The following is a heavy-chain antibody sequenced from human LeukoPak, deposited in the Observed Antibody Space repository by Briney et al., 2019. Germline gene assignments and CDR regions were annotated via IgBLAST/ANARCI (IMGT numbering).Heavy chain of an antibody. V-gene: IGHV1-69*13. CDR3: ARSHQGAYSSGWFAYWY. CDR2: IISIFGTA. J-gene: IGHJ4*02. Sequence: SVQVSCQASGYTFTGYYMHSVRQAPGQGLEWMGGIISIFGTANYAQKLQGRVTITADESTSTAYMELSSLRSEDTAVYYCARSHQGAYSSGWFAYWYWGQGTLVTVSS. D-gene: IGHD6-19*01. CDR1: GYTFTGYY.